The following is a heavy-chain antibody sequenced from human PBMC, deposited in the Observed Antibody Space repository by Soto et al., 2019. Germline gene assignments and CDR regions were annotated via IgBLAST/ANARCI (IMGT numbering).Heavy chain of an antibody. CDR1: GGTFSSYA. Sequence: ASVKVSCKASGGTFSSYAISWVRQAPGQGLEWMGGIIPIFGTANYAQKFQGRVTITADESTSTAYMELSSLRSEDTAVYYCARDLNRGPFLYYYGMDVWGQGTTVTVSS. CDR2: IIPIFGTA. CDR3: ARDLNRGPFLYYYGMDV. J-gene: IGHJ6*02. V-gene: IGHV1-69*13. D-gene: IGHD3-10*01.